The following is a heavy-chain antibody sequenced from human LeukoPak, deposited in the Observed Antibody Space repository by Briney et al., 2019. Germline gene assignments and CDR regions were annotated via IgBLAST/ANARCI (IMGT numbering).Heavy chain of an antibody. Sequence: GGSLRLSCAASGFTFSSYSMNWVRQAPGKGLEWVSSISSSSSYIYYADSVEGRFTISRDNAKNSLYLQMNSLRAEDTAVYYCARDFGYLDAFDIWGQGTMVTVSS. D-gene: IGHD3-10*01. CDR3: ARDFGYLDAFDI. J-gene: IGHJ3*02. CDR2: ISSSSSYI. CDR1: GFTFSSYS. V-gene: IGHV3-21*01.